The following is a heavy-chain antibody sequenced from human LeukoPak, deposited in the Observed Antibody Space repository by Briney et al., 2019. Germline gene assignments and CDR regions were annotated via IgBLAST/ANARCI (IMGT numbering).Heavy chain of an antibody. CDR2: IIPILGMA. D-gene: IGHD5-24*01. J-gene: IGHJ4*02. CDR3: ARGGLLQDYFDY. V-gene: IGHV1-69*04. CDR1: GGTFSSYA. Sequence: ASVKVSCKASGGTFSSYAISWVRQAPGQGLEWMGRIIPILGMANYAQKFQGRVTITADKSTSTAYMELSSLRSEDTAVYYCARGGLLQDYFDYWGQGTLVTVSS.